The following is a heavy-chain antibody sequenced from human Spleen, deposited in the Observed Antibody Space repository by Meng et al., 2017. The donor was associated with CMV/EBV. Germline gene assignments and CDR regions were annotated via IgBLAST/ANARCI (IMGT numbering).Heavy chain of an antibody. CDR1: VGTFSSYA. J-gene: IGHJ4*02. CDR3: ARSDKTGSLDY. D-gene: IGHD3-10*01. Sequence: QVPMVRSGGGVKKPRSSVQVSCKASVGTFSSYAISWVRQAPGQGLEWMGGIIPIFGPANYAQKYQGRVTITADESTSTAYMELSSLRSEDTAVYYCARSDKTGSLDYWGQGTLVTVSS. V-gene: IGHV1-69*12. CDR2: IIPIFGPA.